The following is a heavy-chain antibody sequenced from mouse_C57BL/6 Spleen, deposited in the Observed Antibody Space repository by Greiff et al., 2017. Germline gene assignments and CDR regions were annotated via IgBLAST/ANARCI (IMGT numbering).Heavy chain of an antibody. CDR3: GRRNYGNSYSYAMDY. J-gene: IGHJ4*01. CDR1: GYSFTGYY. CDR2: IHPSTGGT. D-gene: IGHD1-1*01. V-gene: IGHV1-42*01. Sequence: EVQLQQSGPELVKPGASVKISCKASGYSFTGYYMNWVKQSPEKSLEWIGEIHPSTGGTTYNQKFKAKATLTVDKSSSTVYMQLKSLTSEDSAVYYCGRRNYGNSYSYAMDYWGQGTSVTVSS.